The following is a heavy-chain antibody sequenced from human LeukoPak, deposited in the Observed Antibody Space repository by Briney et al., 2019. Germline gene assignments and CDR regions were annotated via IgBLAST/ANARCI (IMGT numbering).Heavy chain of an antibody. V-gene: IGHV1-18*01. CDR1: GYTFTSYA. D-gene: IGHD3-10*01. CDR3: AREGSFYYGSQSYNSDVDY. J-gene: IGHJ4*02. Sequence: ASVKVSCKASGYTFTSYAFSWVRQAPGQGLEWMGWISAYNGNTNYAQKLKGRVTMTTDTSTSTAYMELRSLRSDDTAVYYCAREGSFYYGSQSYNSDVDYWGQGTLVTLSS. CDR2: ISAYNGNT.